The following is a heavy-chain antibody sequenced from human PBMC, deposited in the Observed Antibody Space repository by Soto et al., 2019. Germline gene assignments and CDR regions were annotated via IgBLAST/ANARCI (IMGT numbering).Heavy chain of an antibody. J-gene: IGHJ6*02. CDR3: TKGRITIFGVGDPVVYYYGMDV. Sequence: PGGSLRLSCAASGFTFSSYAMSWVRQAPGKGLEWVSAISGSGGSTYYADSVKGRFTISRDNSKNKLYLKMNSLRAEDTAVDYCTKGRITIFGVGDPVVYYYGMDVWGQGTTVHVSS. D-gene: IGHD3-3*01. CDR1: GFTFSSYA. CDR2: ISGSGGST. V-gene: IGHV3-23*01.